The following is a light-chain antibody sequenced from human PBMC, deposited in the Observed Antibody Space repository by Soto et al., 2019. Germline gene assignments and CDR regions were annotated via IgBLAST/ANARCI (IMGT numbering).Light chain of an antibody. J-gene: IGKJ5*01. CDR2: HAS. CDR1: QGISNW. Sequence: DIQMTQSPSTLSASIGDTVTVACRASQGISNWLAWYQQKPGKAPKLLIFHASSLESGVPSRFSGSGSGTEFTLTISSLEPEDFAVYYCQHRSNWPPGITFGQGTRLEIK. V-gene: IGKV1-5*01. CDR3: QHRSNWPPGIT.